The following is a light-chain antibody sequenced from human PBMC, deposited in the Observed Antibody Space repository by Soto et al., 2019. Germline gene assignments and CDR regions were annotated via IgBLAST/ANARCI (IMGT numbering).Light chain of an antibody. CDR1: QRDSSIY. J-gene: IGKJ1*01. CDR2: STA. CDR3: QQYCCAWT. Sequence: EIVLTQSPGTLSLSPGERATLSCRSSQRDSSIYSAWYQKKPGQAPRVIIYSTATRATGIKDRFSGRGSGKDFTLTSSRLEPEDFAVYDCQQYCCAWTVGQGTKVEL. V-gene: IGKV3-20*01.